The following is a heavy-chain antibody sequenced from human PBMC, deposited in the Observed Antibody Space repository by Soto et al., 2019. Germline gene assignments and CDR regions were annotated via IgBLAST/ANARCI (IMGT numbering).Heavy chain of an antibody. V-gene: IGHV3-48*02. CDR1: GFTFSSDC. Sequence: EVQLVESGGGLVQPGGSLRLSCAASGFTFSSDCMNWVRQAPGKGLEWVSYISSSSSSRYYADSVKGLCSISRENAKNSLYLQINSLRDEDTAVYYCARAYSRSQSYGMDVWGQGTTVTVSS. CDR3: ARAYSRSQSYGMDV. D-gene: IGHD6-13*01. J-gene: IGHJ6*02. CDR2: ISSSSSSR.